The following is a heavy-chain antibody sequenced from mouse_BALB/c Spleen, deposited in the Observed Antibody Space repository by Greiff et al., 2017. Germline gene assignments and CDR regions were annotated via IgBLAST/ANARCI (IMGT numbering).Heavy chain of an antibody. CDR3: ARRGDGYWLAY. CDR2: ISIGGSYT. D-gene: IGHD1-2*01. CDR1: GFTFSSYG. V-gene: IGHV5-6*01. Sequence: EVQGVESGGDLVKPGGSLKLSCAASGFTFSSYGMSWVRQTPDKRLEWVATISIGGSYTDYQDSVKGRFTISRDNTKNTLYLQMSSLKSEDTAMYYCARRGDGYWLAYWGDGTLVTVSA. J-gene: IGHJ3*01.